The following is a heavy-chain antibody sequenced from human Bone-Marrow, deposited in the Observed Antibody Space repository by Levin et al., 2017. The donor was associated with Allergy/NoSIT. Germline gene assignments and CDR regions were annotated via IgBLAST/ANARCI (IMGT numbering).Heavy chain of an antibody. CDR3: AREQLVLPNHKTYYYYGMDV. CDR2: IKQDGSEK. CDR1: GFTFSSYW. D-gene: IGHD6-13*01. J-gene: IGHJ6*02. Sequence: AGGSLRLSCAASGFTFSSYWMSWVRQAPGKGLEWVANIKQDGSEKYYVDSVKGRFTISRDNAKNSLYLQMNSLRAEDTAVYYCAREQLVLPNHKTYYYYGMDVWGQGTTVTVSS. V-gene: IGHV3-7*01.